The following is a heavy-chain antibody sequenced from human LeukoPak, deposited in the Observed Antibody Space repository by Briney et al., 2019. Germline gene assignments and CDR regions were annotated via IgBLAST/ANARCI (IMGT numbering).Heavy chain of an antibody. CDR1: GGSISSSSYY. J-gene: IGHJ4*02. CDR2: IYYSGST. Sequence: SETLSLTCTVSGGSISSSSYYWGWIRQPPGKGLEWIGSIYYSGSTYYNPSLKSRVTISVDTSKNQFSLKLSSVTAADTAVYYCARHVRNSGYAPFDYWGQGTLVTVSS. CDR3: ARHVRNSGYAPFDY. D-gene: IGHD5-12*01. V-gene: IGHV4-39*01.